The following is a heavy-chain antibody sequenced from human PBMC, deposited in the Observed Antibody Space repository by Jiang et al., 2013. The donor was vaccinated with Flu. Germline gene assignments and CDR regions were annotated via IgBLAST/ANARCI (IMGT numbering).Heavy chain of an antibody. J-gene: IGHJ4*02. CDR3: AKSAPDLSLADS. Sequence: ISSGGGSTYYADSVKGRFTISRDNSKNTLYLQMNSLRAEDTAVYYCAKSAPDLSLADSWGQGTLVTVSS. CDR2: ISSGGGST. V-gene: IGHV3-23*01. D-gene: IGHD3/OR15-3a*01.